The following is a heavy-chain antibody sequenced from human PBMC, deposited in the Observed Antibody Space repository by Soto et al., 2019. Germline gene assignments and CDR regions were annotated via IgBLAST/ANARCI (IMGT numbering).Heavy chain of an antibody. Sequence: PGGSLRLSCTASGFTFGDYAMSWFRQAPGKGLEWVGFIRGKAYGGTTEYAASVKGRFTISRDDSKSIAYLQMNSLKTEDTAVYYCTSSYSSSWYLDYWGQGTLVTVSS. V-gene: IGHV3-49*03. D-gene: IGHD6-13*01. CDR2: IRGKAYGGTT. J-gene: IGHJ4*02. CDR3: TSSYSSSWYLDY. CDR1: GFTFGDYA.